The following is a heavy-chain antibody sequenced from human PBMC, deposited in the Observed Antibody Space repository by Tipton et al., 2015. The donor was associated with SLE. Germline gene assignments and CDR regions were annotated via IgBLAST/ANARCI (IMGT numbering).Heavy chain of an antibody. J-gene: IGHJ4*02. CDR2: IYYSGSP. D-gene: IGHD3-10*01. CDR1: GGSISSGGYY. CDR3: ARDERVRGVLGY. Sequence: TLSLTCTVSGGSISSGGYYWSWIRQHPGKGLEWIGYIYYSGSPYYNPSLKSRVTISVDTSKNQFSLKLSSVTAADTAVYYCARDERVRGVLGYWGQGTLVTVSS. V-gene: IGHV4-31*03.